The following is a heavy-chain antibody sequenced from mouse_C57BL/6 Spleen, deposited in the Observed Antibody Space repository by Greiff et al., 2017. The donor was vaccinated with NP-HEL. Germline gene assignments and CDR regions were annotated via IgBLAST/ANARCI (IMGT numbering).Heavy chain of an antibody. CDR3: AKLGRAY. V-gene: IGHV5-17*01. CDR2: ISSGSSTI. Sequence: VQLQQSAGGLVKPGGSLKLSCAASGFTFSDYGMHWVRQAPEKGLEWVAYISSGSSTIYYADTVKGRFTISRDNAKNTLFLQMTSLRSEDTAMYYCAKLGRAYWGQGTLVTVSA. D-gene: IGHD4-1*01. CDR1: GFTFSDYG. J-gene: IGHJ3*01.